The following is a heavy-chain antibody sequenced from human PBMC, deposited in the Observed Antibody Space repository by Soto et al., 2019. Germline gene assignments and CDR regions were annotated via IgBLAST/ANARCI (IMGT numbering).Heavy chain of an antibody. Sequence: GGALRLSCAASGFTFSSYAMSRVRQAPGKGLEWVSAISGSGGSTYYADSVKGRFTISRDNSKNTLYLQMNSLRAEDTAVYYCAKGFPYYYDSSGYSAPGAFDIWGQGTMVTVSS. V-gene: IGHV3-23*01. D-gene: IGHD3-22*01. CDR3: AKGFPYYYDSSGYSAPGAFDI. CDR1: GFTFSSYA. CDR2: ISGSGGST. J-gene: IGHJ3*02.